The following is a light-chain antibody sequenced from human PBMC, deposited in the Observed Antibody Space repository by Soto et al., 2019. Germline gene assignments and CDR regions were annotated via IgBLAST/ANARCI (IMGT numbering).Light chain of an antibody. V-gene: IGKV3-11*01. CDR3: QQRSDWPIT. J-gene: IGKJ5*01. Sequence: EIVLTQSPATLSLSPGERVTLSCRASQSLSNNLAWYQQKPGQAPRLLMYGASNRATGIPARFSGSGSGTDFTLTISSLEPEDFAVYYCQQRSDWPITFGQGTRLEIK. CDR1: QSLSNN. CDR2: GAS.